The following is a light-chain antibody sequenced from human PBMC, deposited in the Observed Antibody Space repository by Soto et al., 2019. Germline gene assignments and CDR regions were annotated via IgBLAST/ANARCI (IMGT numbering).Light chain of an antibody. J-gene: IGKJ3*01. V-gene: IGKV1-27*01. Sequence: DIQMTQSPSYLSASVGDRVTITCRASQDINNYLAWYQQKPGKPPKLLIYAASTLESGVPTRFSGGGSGTDLTLTINSLQPEDVATYYCQRYNNGPPVTFGPGTKV. CDR1: QDINNY. CDR2: AAS. CDR3: QRYNNGPPVT.